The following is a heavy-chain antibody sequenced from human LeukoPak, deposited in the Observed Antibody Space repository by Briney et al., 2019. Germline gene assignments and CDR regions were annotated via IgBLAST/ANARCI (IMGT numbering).Heavy chain of an antibody. V-gene: IGHV4-59*01. Sequence: SETLSLTCNVSGVSITTYYWSWIRQTPGKGLQWIGCVFYSGTSTYNPSLKSRVSVSVDTSKNQSSLKLRSVTAADTAIYYCARSRIVATTHPYYFDFWGRGTLVTVSS. D-gene: IGHD5-12*01. CDR1: GVSITTYY. CDR3: ARSRIVATTHPYYFDF. J-gene: IGHJ4*02. CDR2: VFYSGTS.